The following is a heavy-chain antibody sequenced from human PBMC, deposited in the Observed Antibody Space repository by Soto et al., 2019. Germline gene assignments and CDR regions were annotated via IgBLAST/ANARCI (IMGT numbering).Heavy chain of an antibody. J-gene: IGHJ4*02. CDR2: FYPGDSDT. D-gene: IGHD3-10*01. CDR3: ARLMIGSGTYHEDYFDY. V-gene: IGHV5-51*01. Sequence: GESLKISCQASGYNFNRYCIGWVRQMPGKGLEWMGIFYPGDSDTRYSPSFQGQVTISADKSIRTAYLQWSSLGASDTAMYYCARLMIGSGTYHEDYFDYWGQGTLVTVSS. CDR1: GYNFNRYC.